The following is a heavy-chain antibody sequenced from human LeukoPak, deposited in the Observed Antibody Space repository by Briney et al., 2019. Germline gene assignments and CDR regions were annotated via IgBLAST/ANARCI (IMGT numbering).Heavy chain of an antibody. CDR1: GFTFSDYY. CDR3: ARVAAVTSYYYYYGMDV. D-gene: IGHD6-13*01. V-gene: IGHV3-11*04. Sequence: GGSLRLSCAASGFTFSDYYMSWIRQAPGKGLEWVSYISSSGSTIYYADSVKGRFTISRDNSKNTLYLQMNSLRAEDTAVYYCARVAAVTSYYYYYGMDVWGQGTTVTVSS. J-gene: IGHJ6*02. CDR2: ISSSGSTI.